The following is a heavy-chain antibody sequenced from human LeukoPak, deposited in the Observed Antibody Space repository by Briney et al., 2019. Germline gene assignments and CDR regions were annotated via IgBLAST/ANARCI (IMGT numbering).Heavy chain of an antibody. D-gene: IGHD6-13*01. CDR1: GYSFTSYG. V-gene: IGHV1-18*01. CDR3: ARVSVSGSWNCFNY. Sequence: APVKVSCKTCGYSFTSYGISWVRQAPGQGLEWMGWISPNNGNTNYAQKLQGRATMTTDTSTSTVYMELRSLTSDDTAVYYCARVSVSGSWNCFNYWGQGTLVTVSS. CDR2: ISPNNGNT. J-gene: IGHJ4*02.